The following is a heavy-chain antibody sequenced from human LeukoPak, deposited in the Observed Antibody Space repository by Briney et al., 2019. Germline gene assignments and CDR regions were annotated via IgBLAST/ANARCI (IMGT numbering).Heavy chain of an antibody. CDR3: ARGVQATVTTGTTCDL. D-gene: IGHD4-11*01. Sequence: GGSLRLSCAASGFTFNSYSMNWVRQAPGKGLEWVSYISSSSNTIYYADSVKGRFTISRDNAKNSLYLQMNSLRAEDTAVYYCARGVQATVTTGTTCDLWGQGTLVTVSS. J-gene: IGHJ4*02. CDR2: ISSSSNTI. CDR1: GFTFNSYS. V-gene: IGHV3-48*01.